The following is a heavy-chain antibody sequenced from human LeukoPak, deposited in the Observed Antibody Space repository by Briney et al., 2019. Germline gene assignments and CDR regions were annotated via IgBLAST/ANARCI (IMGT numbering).Heavy chain of an antibody. CDR3: AREILAPGKTHDY. Sequence: GGSLRLSCAASGFTFSNYWMHWVRQVPGKGLVWVSRINDDGSATFYADSVKGRFTNSRDNAKNTLFLQMSSLRAEDTAVYFCAREILAPGKTHDYWGQGTLVTVSS. CDR2: INDDGSAT. CDR1: GFTFSNYW. J-gene: IGHJ4*02. V-gene: IGHV3-74*01.